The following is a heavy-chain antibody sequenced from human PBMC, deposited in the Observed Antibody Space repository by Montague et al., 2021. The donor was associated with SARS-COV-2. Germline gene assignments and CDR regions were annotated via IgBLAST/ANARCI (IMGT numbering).Heavy chain of an antibody. V-gene: IGHV4-34*01. CDR1: GGSFSGYN. CDR2: INHSGST. J-gene: IGHJ6*02. CDR3: ACGEITTRGLIYYYGMDV. D-gene: IGHD4-11*01. Sequence: SETLSLTCAVYGGSFSGYNWTWIRQSPRKGLEWIGEINHSGSTNYNPSLKSRVTIPVDTSKNQFSLKLSSVTAADTAVYYCACGEITTRGLIYYYGMDVWGQGTTVTVSS.